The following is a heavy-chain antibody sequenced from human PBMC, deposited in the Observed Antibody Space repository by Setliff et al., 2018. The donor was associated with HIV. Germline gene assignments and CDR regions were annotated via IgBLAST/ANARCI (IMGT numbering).Heavy chain of an antibody. Sequence: SETLSLTCTVSGDSISSYYWTWIRQPPGKGLEWIGYVYYNGSSNYNPSLQSRVTISVDTSKNQFFLILSSVTAADTAMYYCARSYGYNVDYWGQGKLVTVSS. V-gene: IGHV4-59*01. D-gene: IGHD3-16*01. J-gene: IGHJ4*02. CDR1: GDSISSYY. CDR2: VYYNGSS. CDR3: ARSYGYNVDY.